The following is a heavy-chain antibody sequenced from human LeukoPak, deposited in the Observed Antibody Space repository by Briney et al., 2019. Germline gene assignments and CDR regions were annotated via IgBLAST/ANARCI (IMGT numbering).Heavy chain of an antibody. V-gene: IGHV3-23*01. CDR2: ITGSGRST. CDR1: GFTFSNAW. CDR3: ARAKYSSDWYYFDS. Sequence: PGGSLRLSCAASGFTFSNAWMSWVRQAPGKGLEWVSTITGSGRSTDYADSAKGRFSISRDNSKNTLYLQMNSLRAEDTAVYYCARAKYSSDWYYFDSWGQGTPVTVSS. D-gene: IGHD6-19*01. J-gene: IGHJ4*02.